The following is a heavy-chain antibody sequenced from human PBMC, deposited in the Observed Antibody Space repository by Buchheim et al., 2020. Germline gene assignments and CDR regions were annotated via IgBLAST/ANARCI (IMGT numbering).Heavy chain of an antibody. D-gene: IGHD1-7*01. CDR1: GFTFSSYA. CDR3: ARDSGTTLLYYYYYGMDV. CDR2: ISYDGSNK. Sequence: QVQLVESGGGVVQPGRSLRLSCAASGFTFSSYAMHWVRQAPGKGLEWVAVISYDGSNKYYADSVKGRVTLSRDNSKNTLYLQMNSLRAEDTAVYYCARDSGTTLLYYYYYGMDVWGQGTT. V-gene: IGHV3-30*04. J-gene: IGHJ6*02.